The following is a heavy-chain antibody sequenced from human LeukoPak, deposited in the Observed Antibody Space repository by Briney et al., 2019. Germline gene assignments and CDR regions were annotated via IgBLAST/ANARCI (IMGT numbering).Heavy chain of an antibody. V-gene: IGHV3-53*01. J-gene: IGHJ4*01. Sequence: GGSLTLSCAASGFTVSSNYMSWVRQEPGKGLEWVSVIYSGGSTYYADSVKGRFTISRHNSKNTLYLQMNSLRTEDTAVYYCARAPKKWFGNDWGQGTLVTVSS. CDR3: ARAPKKWFGND. CDR1: GFTVSSNY. D-gene: IGHD3-10*01. CDR2: IYSGGST.